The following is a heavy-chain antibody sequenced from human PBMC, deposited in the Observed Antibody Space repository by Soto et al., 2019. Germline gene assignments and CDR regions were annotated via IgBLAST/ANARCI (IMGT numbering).Heavy chain of an antibody. CDR2: ISYDGSNK. D-gene: IGHD3-22*01. V-gene: IGHV3-30*18. CDR1: GFTFSIYG. J-gene: IGHJ4*02. Sequence: GGSLRLSCAASGFTFSIYGMHWVRQAPGKGLEWVAVISYDGSNKYYADSVKGRFTISRDNSKNTLYLQMNSLRAEDTAVYYCAKSKAPDPEEKYYYDSSGYPPGGDLGYWGQGTLVTVSS. CDR3: AKSKAPDPEEKYYYDSSGYPPGGDLGY.